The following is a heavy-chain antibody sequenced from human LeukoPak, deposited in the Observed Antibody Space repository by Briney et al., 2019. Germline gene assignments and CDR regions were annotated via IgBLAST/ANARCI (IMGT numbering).Heavy chain of an antibody. J-gene: IGHJ4*02. CDR3: ARDTCSTSCPYFDY. D-gene: IGHD2-2*01. CDR1: GFTVSNNY. Sequence: GGSLRLSCTASGFTVSNNYMTWVRQAPGKGLEWVSVFYSGDSTYYADSVRGRFTISRDNSKNTLYLQMNSLRAEDTAVYYCARDTCSTSCPYFDYWGQGTLVTVSS. V-gene: IGHV3-66*01. CDR2: FYSGDST.